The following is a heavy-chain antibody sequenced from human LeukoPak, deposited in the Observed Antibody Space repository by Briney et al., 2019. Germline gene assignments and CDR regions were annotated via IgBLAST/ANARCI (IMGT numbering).Heavy chain of an antibody. CDR2: IIPIFGTA. CDR1: EGTFSSYA. D-gene: IGHD2-21*02. J-gene: IGHJ4*02. Sequence: SVKVSCKASEGTFSSYAISWVRQAPGQGLEWMGGIIPIFGTANYAQKFQGRVTITADKSTSTAYMELSSLRSEDTAVYYCASVDGDYYFDYWGQGTLVTVSS. CDR3: ASVDGDYYFDY. V-gene: IGHV1-69*06.